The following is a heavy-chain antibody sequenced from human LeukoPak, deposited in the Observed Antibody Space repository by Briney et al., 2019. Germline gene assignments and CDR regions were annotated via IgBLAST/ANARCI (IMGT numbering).Heavy chain of an antibody. Sequence: PGGSLRLSCAASGFTFSNYGLHWVRQAPGKGLEWVAVISYDGSNKHYADSVKGRFTISRDNSKNTLYLQMNSLRAEDTAVYYCARDGSYGWDYFDYWGQGTLVTVSS. V-gene: IGHV3-30*03. CDR2: ISYDGSNK. J-gene: IGHJ4*02. CDR1: GFTFSNYG. CDR3: ARDGSYGWDYFDY. D-gene: IGHD5-18*01.